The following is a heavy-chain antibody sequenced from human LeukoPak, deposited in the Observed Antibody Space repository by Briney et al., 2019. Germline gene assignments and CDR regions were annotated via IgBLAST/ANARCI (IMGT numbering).Heavy chain of an antibody. CDR3: ARDPGTGYPPYFDYYIDV. J-gene: IGHJ6*03. D-gene: IGHD3/OR15-3a*01. Sequence: KAGGSLRLSCVASGFIFSDYYMTWIRQAPGGGLEWVSGIDPSGRGISYADSVTGRFTIPRDNAKNSLYLQINNLRADDTAVYYCARDPGTGYPPYFDYYIDVWGTGTTVTVS. V-gene: IGHV3-11*04. CDR1: GFIFSDYY. CDR2: IDPSGRGI.